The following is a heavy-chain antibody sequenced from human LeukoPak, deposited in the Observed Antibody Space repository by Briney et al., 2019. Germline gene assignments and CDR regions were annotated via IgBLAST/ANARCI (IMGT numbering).Heavy chain of an antibody. J-gene: IGHJ4*02. V-gene: IGHV3-30*02. D-gene: IGHD6-13*01. Sequence: GGSLRLSCAASGFTFSSYGMHWVRQAPGKGLEWVAFIRYDGSNKYYADSVKGRFTISRDNSKNTLYLQMNSLRAEDTAVYYCAKDSSRGDSSSWYRGRRTPCYFDYWGQGTLVTVSS. CDR1: GFTFSSYG. CDR2: IRYDGSNK. CDR3: AKDSSRGDSSSWYRGRRTPCYFDY.